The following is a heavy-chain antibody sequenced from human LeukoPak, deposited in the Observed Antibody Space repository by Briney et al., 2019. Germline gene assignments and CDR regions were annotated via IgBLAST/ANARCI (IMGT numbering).Heavy chain of an antibody. Sequence: PGGSLTLSCAASGFNFSSYALRWVRQAPGKGLEWVSAISGSGGSTYYADSVKGRFTISRDNSKNTLYLQMNSLRAEDTAVYYCAKGGMQLPFDYWGQGTLVTVSS. V-gene: IGHV3-23*01. CDR3: AKGGMQLPFDY. CDR2: ISGSGGST. CDR1: GFNFSSYA. J-gene: IGHJ4*02. D-gene: IGHD2-2*01.